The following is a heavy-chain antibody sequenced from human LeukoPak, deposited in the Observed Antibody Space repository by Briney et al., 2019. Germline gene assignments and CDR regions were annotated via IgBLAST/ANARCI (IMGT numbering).Heavy chain of an antibody. D-gene: IGHD5-12*01. CDR3: ARVATTTNPPQRPFDY. Sequence: PSETLSLTCAVSGYSINSGYCWGWIRQPPGKGLEWTGSIYHSGSTYYNPSLKSRVTISVDTSKTQFSLKLSSVNAAVTAVYYCARVATTTNPPQRPFDYWGQGTLVTVSS. CDR2: IYHSGST. V-gene: IGHV4-38-2*01. CDR1: GYSINSGYC. J-gene: IGHJ4*02.